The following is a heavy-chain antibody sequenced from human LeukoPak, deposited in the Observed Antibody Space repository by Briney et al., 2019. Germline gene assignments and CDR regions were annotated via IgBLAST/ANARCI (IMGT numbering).Heavy chain of an antibody. CDR2: FSSSSGTM. CDR3: ATVGSSWFYDY. CDR1: GFTFSTYR. V-gene: IGHV3-48*01. D-gene: IGHD6-13*01. Sequence: GGSLRLSCAASGFTFSTYRMNWVRQAPGKGLEWVSYFSSSSGTMYYADSVRGRFTISRDIAKSSLYLQMNSLRAEDTAVYYCATVGSSWFYDYWGQGTLVTVSS. J-gene: IGHJ4*02.